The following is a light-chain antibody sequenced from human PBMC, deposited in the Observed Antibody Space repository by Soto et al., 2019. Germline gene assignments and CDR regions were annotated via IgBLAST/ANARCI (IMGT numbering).Light chain of an antibody. CDR3: QQGGNWPPTST. V-gene: IGKV3-11*01. CDR2: DAS. CDR1: QSVGSY. Sequence: EIVLTQSRATLSLSPGERATLSCRASQSVGSYLAWYQQKAGQTPRLLIYDASNRATGIPARFSGSGSGIDFTLTISSLEPEDFAVYYCQQGGNWPPTSTFGQGTRLEI. J-gene: IGKJ5*01.